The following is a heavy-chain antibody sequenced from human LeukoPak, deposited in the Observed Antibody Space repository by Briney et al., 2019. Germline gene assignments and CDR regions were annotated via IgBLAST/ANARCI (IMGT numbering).Heavy chain of an antibody. CDR2: INHSGST. V-gene: IGHV4-34*01. J-gene: IGHJ4*02. Sequence: SETLSLTCAVYGGSFSGYYWSWIRQPPGKGLEGIGEINHSGSTNYNPSLKSRVTISVDTSKNQFSLKLSSVTAADTAVYYCASGDCSGGSCYSYFDYWGQGTLVTVSS. CDR3: ASGDCSGGSCYSYFDY. D-gene: IGHD2-15*01. CDR1: GGSFSGYY.